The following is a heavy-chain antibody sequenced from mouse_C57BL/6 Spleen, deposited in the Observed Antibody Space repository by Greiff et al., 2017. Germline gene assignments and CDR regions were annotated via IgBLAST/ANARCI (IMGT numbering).Heavy chain of an antibody. D-gene: IGHD2-5*01. J-gene: IGHJ2*01. V-gene: IGHV1-69*01. CDR2: IDPSDSYT. CDR1: GYTFTSYW. CDR3: ARDPYSNYCDY. Sequence: QVQLQQPGAELVMPGASVKLSCKASGYTFTSYWMHWVKQRPGQGLEWIGEIDPSDSYTNYNQKFKGKSTLTVDKSSSTAYMQLSSLTSEDSAVYYCARDPYSNYCDYWGQGTTLTVSS.